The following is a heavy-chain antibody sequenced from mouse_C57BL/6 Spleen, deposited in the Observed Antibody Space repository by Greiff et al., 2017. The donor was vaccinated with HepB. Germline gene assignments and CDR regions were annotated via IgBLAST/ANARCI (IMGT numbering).Heavy chain of an antibody. D-gene: IGHD3-1*01. J-gene: IGHJ3*01. CDR2: INPNNGGT. V-gene: IGHV1-18*01. CDR1: GYTFTDYN. CDR3: ARSSYATGFAY. Sequence: EVKLQESGPELVKPGASVKIPCKASGYTFTDYNMDWVKQSHGKSLEWIGDINPNNGGTIYNQKFKGKATLTVDKSSSTAYMELRSLTSEDTAVYYCARSSYATGFAYWGQGTLVTVSA.